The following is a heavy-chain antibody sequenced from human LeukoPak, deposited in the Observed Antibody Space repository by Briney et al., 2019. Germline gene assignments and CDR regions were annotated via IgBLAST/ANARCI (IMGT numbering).Heavy chain of an antibody. J-gene: IGHJ4*02. V-gene: IGHV3-30*18. CDR2: ISYDGSNK. Sequence: PGGSLRLSCAASGFTFSSYGMHWVRQAPGKGLEWVAVISYDGSNKYYADSVKGRFTISRDNSKNTLYLQMNSLRAEDTAVYYCAKGDGGCCSSTSCYLFDYWGQGTLVTVSS. D-gene: IGHD2-2*01. CDR3: AKGDGGCCSSTSCYLFDY. CDR1: GFTFSSYG.